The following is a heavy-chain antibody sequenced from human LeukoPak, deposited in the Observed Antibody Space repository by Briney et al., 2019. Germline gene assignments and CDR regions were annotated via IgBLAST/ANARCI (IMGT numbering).Heavy chain of an antibody. CDR3: ASSNKLLTYYDFWSGYPDGPYYFDY. D-gene: IGHD3-3*01. CDR2: IYYSGST. CDR1: GGSISSYY. J-gene: IGHJ4*02. Sequence: SETLSLTCTVSGGSISSYYWSWIRQPPGKGLEWIGYIYYSGSTNYNPSLKSRVTISVDTSKNQFSLKLSSVTAADTAVYYCASSNKLLTYYDFWSGYPDGPYYFDYWGQGTLVTVSS. V-gene: IGHV4-59*01.